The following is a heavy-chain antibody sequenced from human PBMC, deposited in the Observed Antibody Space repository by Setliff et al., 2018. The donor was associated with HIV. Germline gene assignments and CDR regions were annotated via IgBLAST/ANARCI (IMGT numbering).Heavy chain of an antibody. D-gene: IGHD3-22*01. Sequence: GGSLRLSCAASGFTFSSYSMNWVRQAPGKGLDWVSYTSSSGATIYYADSVKGRFTIYRDNTKNSLYLQMNSLGAEDTAVYYCARFANYYHTSGYGWFDPWGQGTLVTVSS. J-gene: IGHJ5*02. CDR3: ARFANYYHTSGYGWFDP. CDR2: TSSSGATI. V-gene: IGHV3-48*04. CDR1: GFTFSSYS.